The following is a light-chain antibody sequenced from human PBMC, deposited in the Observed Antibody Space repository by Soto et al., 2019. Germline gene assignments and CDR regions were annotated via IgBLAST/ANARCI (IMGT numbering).Light chain of an antibody. J-gene: IGLJ2*01. Sequence: QSALTQPASVSGSPGQSITISCTGTSSDVGGYGFVSWYQQHPGKAPKLMIYEVSNRPSGVSNRFSGSKTGNTASLTISGLQAEDDADYYCSSYTSDSAVVFGGGTKLTVL. CDR2: EVS. CDR3: SSYTSDSAVV. V-gene: IGLV2-14*03. CDR1: SSDVGGYGF.